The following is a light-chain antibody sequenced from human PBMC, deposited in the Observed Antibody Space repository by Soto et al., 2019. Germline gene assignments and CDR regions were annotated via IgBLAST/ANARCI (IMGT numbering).Light chain of an antibody. Sequence: DILSTQSPGTLSLSPGDRATLSCMASQSVSTSYLAWYQQKPGQAPRLLIYGASSRATGIPDRFSGSGSGTDFTLTISGLEPEDFTVYYCQQYGNPLGTFGQGTKVDIK. CDR3: QQYGNPLGT. J-gene: IGKJ1*01. V-gene: IGKV3-20*01. CDR2: GAS. CDR1: QSVSTSY.